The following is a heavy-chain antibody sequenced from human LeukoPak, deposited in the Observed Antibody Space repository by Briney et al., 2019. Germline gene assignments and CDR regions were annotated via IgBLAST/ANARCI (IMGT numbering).Heavy chain of an antibody. CDR2: IYYSGST. J-gene: IGHJ3*02. V-gene: IGHV4-31*03. D-gene: IGHD3-22*01. Sequence: SETLSLTCTVSGGSISSGGYYRSWIRQHPGKGLGWIGYIYYSGSTYYNPSLKSRVTISVDTSKNQFSLKLSSVTAADTAVYYCARGTPVGMIVVPNAFDIWGQGTMVTVSS. CDR3: ARGTPVGMIVVPNAFDI. CDR1: GGSISSGGYY.